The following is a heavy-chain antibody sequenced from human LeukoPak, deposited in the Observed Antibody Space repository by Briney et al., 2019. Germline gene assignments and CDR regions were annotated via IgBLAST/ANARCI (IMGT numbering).Heavy chain of an antibody. CDR1: GYTFTGYY. J-gene: IGHJ4*02. CDR3: ARVYYDMITQLDY. Sequence: ASVKVSCKASGYTFTGYYTHWVRQAPGQGLEWVGWINPSSGGTNSAQKFQGRVTLTRDTSISTAYMELSSLRSDDTAVYYCARVYYDMITQLDYWGQGTLVTVSS. CDR2: INPSSGGT. D-gene: IGHD3-16*01. V-gene: IGHV1-2*02.